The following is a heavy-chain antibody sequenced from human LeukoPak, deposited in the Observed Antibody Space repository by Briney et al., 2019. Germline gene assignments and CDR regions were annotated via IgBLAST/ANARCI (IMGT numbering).Heavy chain of an antibody. Sequence: PRGSLRLSCAASGFTFTSYAMSWVRQAPGKGREWVSAIRGSGGITYYTDSVKGRFTISRDNAKNTLYLQMNSLRAEDTAVYYCAKDGVMDVWGKGTTVTVSS. J-gene: IGHJ6*03. CDR3: AKDGVMDV. CDR1: GFTFTSYA. CDR2: IRGSGGIT. V-gene: IGHV3-23*01. D-gene: IGHD3-16*01.